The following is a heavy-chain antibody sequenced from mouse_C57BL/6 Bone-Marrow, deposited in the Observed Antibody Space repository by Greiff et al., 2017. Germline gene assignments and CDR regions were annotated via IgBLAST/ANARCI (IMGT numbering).Heavy chain of an antibody. J-gene: IGHJ4*01. CDR3: ATTMITTRGYYYAMDY. D-gene: IGHD2-4*01. Sequence: QVQLQQPGAELVRPGSSVKLSCKASGYTFTSYWMDWVKQRPGQGLEWIGNIYPSDSETHYNQKFKDKATLTVDKSSSTAYMQLSSLTSEDSAVXYCATTMITTRGYYYAMDYWGQGTSVTVSS. CDR1: GYTFTSYW. CDR2: IYPSDSET. V-gene: IGHV1-61*01.